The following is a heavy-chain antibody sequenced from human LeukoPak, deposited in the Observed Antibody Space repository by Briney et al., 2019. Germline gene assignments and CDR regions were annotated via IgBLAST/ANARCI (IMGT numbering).Heavy chain of an antibody. Sequence: HPGGSLRLSCAASGFDLSTYEMNWVRQAPGKGLEWIVDITISGHTKNYADSVKGRFTISRDNARTSLYLQMNSLRVEDTGVYYCARGDPHADLWGQGTLVTVSS. V-gene: IGHV3-48*03. J-gene: IGHJ5*02. CDR2: ITISGHTK. CDR1: GFDLSTYE. CDR3: ARGDPHADL.